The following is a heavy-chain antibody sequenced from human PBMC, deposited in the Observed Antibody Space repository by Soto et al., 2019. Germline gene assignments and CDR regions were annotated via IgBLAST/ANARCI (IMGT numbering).Heavy chain of an antibody. D-gene: IGHD5-18*01. Sequence: ASVKVSCKASGYTFTRDYMHWVRQAPGQGLEWMGVIHPSGGTTTYAQKFQGRVTMTRDTSTNTAHMELSSLRSDDTAVYYCAREGGYSSRECDCWGQGTQGTFSS. CDR2: IHPSGGTT. J-gene: IGHJ4*02. CDR3: AREGGYSSRECDC. V-gene: IGHV1-46*01. CDR1: GYTFTRDY.